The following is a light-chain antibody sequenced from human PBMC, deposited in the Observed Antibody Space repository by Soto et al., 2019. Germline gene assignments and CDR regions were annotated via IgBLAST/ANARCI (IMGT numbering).Light chain of an antibody. CDR2: DNT. V-gene: IGLV1-51*01. Sequence: QSVLTQSSSVSAVAGQTVTISCSGSYSNIGSNFVSWYQHFPGSAPKLVIYDNTQRPSGIPDRFSGSKSGSSATLGITGLQTGDEADYYCGTWDSSLNVVVFGGGTKLTVL. J-gene: IGLJ2*01. CDR3: GTWDSSLNVVV. CDR1: YSNIGSNF.